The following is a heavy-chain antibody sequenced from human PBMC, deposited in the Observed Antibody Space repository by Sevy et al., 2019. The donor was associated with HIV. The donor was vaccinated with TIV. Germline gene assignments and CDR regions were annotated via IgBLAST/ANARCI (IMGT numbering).Heavy chain of an antibody. Sequence: GPSVKVSCKASGGTFSSYAISWVRQAPGQGLEWMGGIIPIFGTANYAQKFQGRVTITADESTSTAYMELSSLRSEDTAVYYCARDATSSSSSVWFDPWGQGTLVTVSS. CDR2: IIPIFGTA. D-gene: IGHD6-6*01. CDR3: ARDATSSSSSVWFDP. V-gene: IGHV1-69*13. J-gene: IGHJ5*02. CDR1: GGTFSSYA.